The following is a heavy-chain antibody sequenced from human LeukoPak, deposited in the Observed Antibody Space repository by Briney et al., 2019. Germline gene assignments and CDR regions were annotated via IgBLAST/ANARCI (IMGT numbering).Heavy chain of an antibody. V-gene: IGHV3-21*01. CDR2: ISSSSSYI. CDR3: ARNLDSSSDY. J-gene: IGHJ4*02. CDR1: GFTLSSYS. Sequence: KSGGSLRLSCAASGFTLSSYSVNWVRQAPGKGLEWVSSISSSSSYIYYADSVKGRFTISRDNAKNSLYLQMNSLRAEDTAVYYCARNLDSSSDYWGQGTLVTVSS. D-gene: IGHD6-13*01.